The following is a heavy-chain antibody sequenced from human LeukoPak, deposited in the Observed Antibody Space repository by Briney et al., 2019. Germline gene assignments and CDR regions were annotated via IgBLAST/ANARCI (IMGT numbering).Heavy chain of an antibody. Sequence: SETLSLTCAVYGGSFSGYHWSWIRQPPGKGLEWIGEINHSGSTNYNPSLKSRVTISVDTSKNQFSLKLSSVTAADTAVYYCARGRRTGYSYGPNAFDIWGQGTMVTVSS. CDR2: INHSGST. J-gene: IGHJ3*02. D-gene: IGHD5-18*01. CDR1: GGSFSGYH. V-gene: IGHV4-34*01. CDR3: ARGRRTGYSYGPNAFDI.